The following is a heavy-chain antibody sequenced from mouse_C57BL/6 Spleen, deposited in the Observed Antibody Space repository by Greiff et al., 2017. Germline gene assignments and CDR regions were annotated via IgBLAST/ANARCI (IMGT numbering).Heavy chain of an antibody. CDR2: ISSGSSTI. CDR1: GFTFSDYG. J-gene: IGHJ1*03. Sequence: EVQVVESGGGLVQPGGSLKLSCAASGFTFSDYGMHWVRQAPGKGLEWVAYISSGSSTIYYADTVKGRFTISRANAKNHLFLRMTSLMSEDTAMYYCGRLRYYGRSYGWCFDVWGTGTTVTVSS. CDR3: GRLRYYGRSYGWCFDV. V-gene: IGHV5-17*01. D-gene: IGHD1-1*01.